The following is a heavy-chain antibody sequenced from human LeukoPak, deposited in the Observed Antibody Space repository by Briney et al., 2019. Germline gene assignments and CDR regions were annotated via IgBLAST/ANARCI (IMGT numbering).Heavy chain of an antibody. D-gene: IGHD4-17*01. CDR2: IYSGGPT. CDR3: AKEIYGDSTGGRFHH. J-gene: IGHJ1*01. V-gene: IGHV3-66*01. Sequence: GGSLRLSCAASGFTVSSNYMSWVRQAPGKGLEWVSVIYSGGPTYYSDSVNGRFTISRDNSKNTLYLQMNSLRAEDTAVYYCAKEIYGDSTGGRFHHWGQGTLVIVSS. CDR1: GFTVSSNY.